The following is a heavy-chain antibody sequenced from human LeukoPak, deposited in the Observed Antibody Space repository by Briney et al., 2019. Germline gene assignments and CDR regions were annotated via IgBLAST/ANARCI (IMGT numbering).Heavy chain of an antibody. V-gene: IGHV4-30-4*08. CDR3: ASVYGDYGSPASPIDY. D-gene: IGHD4-17*01. CDR1: GGSISSGDYY. J-gene: IGHJ4*02. CDR2: IYYSGST. Sequence: SETLSLTCTVSGGSISSGDYYWSWIRQPPGKGLEWIGYIYYSGSTYYNPSLKSRVTISVDTSKNQFSLKLSSVTAADTAVYYCASVYGDYGSPASPIDYWGQGTLVSVSS.